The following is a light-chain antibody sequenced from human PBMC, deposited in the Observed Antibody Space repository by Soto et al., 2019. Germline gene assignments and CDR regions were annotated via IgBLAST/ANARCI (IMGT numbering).Light chain of an antibody. CDR3: HQRSNWPPSIT. V-gene: IGKV3-11*01. CDR2: DAS. Sequence: EIVLTQSPATLSLSPGERATLSCRASQSVSSYLAWYQQKPGQAPRLLIYDASNSATGIPARFSGSGSGTDFTLTISCLEPEDFAVYYCHQRSNWPPSITFGQGTRLEIK. CDR1: QSVSSY. J-gene: IGKJ5*01.